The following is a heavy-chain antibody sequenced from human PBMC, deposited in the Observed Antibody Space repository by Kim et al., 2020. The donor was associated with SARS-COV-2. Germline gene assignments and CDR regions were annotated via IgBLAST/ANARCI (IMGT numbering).Heavy chain of an antibody. CDR3: ARKGEVAGRFDP. D-gene: IGHD6-19*01. Sequence: GGSLRLSCAASGFTFSTYSMHWVRQAPGRGLEWVSVINGRGDSAFYADSVKGRFTISRDNSKNTLYLQMTGLRVEDSAIYYCARKGEVAGRFDPWGQGTLVTVSS. CDR2: INGRGDSA. J-gene: IGHJ5*02. CDR1: GFTFSTYS. V-gene: IGHV3-23*01.